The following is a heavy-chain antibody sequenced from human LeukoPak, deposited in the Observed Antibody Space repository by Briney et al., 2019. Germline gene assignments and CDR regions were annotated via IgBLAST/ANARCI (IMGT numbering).Heavy chain of an antibody. V-gene: IGHV1-69*01. CDR1: GGTFSSYA. Sequence: ASVKVSCKASGGTFSSYAISWVRQAPGQGLEWMGGIIPIFGTANYAQKFQGRVTITADESTSTAYMELNSLRSEDTAVYYCARVKPLHQESSYYYYGMDVWGQGTTVTVSS. CDR3: ARVKPLHQESSYYYYGMDV. J-gene: IGHJ6*02. D-gene: IGHD4-23*01. CDR2: IIPIFGTA.